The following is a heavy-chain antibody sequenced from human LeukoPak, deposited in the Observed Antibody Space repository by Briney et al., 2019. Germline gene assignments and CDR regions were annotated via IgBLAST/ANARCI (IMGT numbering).Heavy chain of an antibody. D-gene: IGHD6-19*01. CDR2: IKQDGSEK. V-gene: IGHV3-7*01. CDR1: GFTFSSYW. Sequence: PGGSLRLSCAASGFTFSSYWMSWVRQAPGKGLEWVANIKQDGSEKYYVGSVKGRFTISRDNAKNSLYLQMNSLRAEDTAVYYCASRRSGWYLGDWFDPWGQGTLVTVSS. CDR3: ASRRSGWYLGDWFDP. J-gene: IGHJ5*02.